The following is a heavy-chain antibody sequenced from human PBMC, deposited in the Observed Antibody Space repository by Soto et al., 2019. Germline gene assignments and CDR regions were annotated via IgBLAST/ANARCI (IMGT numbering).Heavy chain of an antibody. V-gene: IGHV3-9*01. J-gene: IGHJ4*02. Sequence: SLRLSCAASGFTFDDYAMHWVRQAPGKGLEWVSGISWNSGSIGYADSVKGRFTISRDNAKNSLYLQMNSLRAEDTALYYCAKDLGGELLSYFDYWGQGTLVTVSS. CDR3: AKDLGGELLSYFDY. D-gene: IGHD1-26*01. CDR1: GFTFDDYA. CDR2: ISWNSGSI.